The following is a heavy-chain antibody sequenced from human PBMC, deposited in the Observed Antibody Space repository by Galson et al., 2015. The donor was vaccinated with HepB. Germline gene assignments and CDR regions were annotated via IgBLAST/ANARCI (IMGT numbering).Heavy chain of an antibody. CDR1: GSILSSYS. CDR2: KSSSTNYI. V-gene: IGHV3-21*01. Sequence: SLRLSCAASGSILSSYSMNWVRQAPGKGLEWVSSKSSSTNYIYYADSVKGRFTVSIDNAKNSLFLQMNSLRAEDTAVYYCATNTPAAVMRASGMDVWGQGTAVTVSS. J-gene: IGHJ6*02. D-gene: IGHD2-2*01. CDR3: ATNTPAAVMRASGMDV.